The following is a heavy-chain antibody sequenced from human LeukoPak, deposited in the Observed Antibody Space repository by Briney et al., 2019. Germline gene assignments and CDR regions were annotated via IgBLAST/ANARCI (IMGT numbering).Heavy chain of an antibody. CDR2: IYPGDSDT. J-gene: IGHJ5*02. V-gene: IGHV5-51*01. CDR1: GYSFTSYW. CDR3: AGGYCSGGSCYWFDP. D-gene: IGHD2-15*01. Sequence: GESLKISCKGSGYSFTSYWIGLVRQMPGKGLEWVGIIYPGDSDTRYSPSFQGQVTISADKSISTAYLQWSSLKASDTAMYYCAGGYCSGGSCYWFDPWGQGTLVTVSS.